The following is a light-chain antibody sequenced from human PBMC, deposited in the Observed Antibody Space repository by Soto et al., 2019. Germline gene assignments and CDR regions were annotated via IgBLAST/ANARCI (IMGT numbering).Light chain of an antibody. CDR3: QQYRDALS. Sequence: EIVLTQSPGTLSLSPGERATLSCRASQSVKSNYLAWYQQKPGQPPILLIHLTSTRATGIPARFSGSGSGTDFTLTITRLEPDDFAVYYCQQYRDALSFGGGTNVDIK. CDR2: LTS. CDR1: QSVKSNY. J-gene: IGKJ4*01. V-gene: IGKV3-20*01.